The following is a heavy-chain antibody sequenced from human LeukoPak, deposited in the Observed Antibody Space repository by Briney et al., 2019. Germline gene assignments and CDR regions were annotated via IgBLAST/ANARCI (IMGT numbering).Heavy chain of an antibody. D-gene: IGHD4-17*01. CDR3: ARDLDDYGDPGLGYFDY. V-gene: IGHV3-30-3*01. Sequence: GGSLRLSCAASGFTFSSYAMHWVRQAPGKGLEWVAVISYDGSNKYYADSVKGRFTISRDNSKNTLYLQMNSLRAEDTAVYYCARDLDDYGDPGLGYFDYWGQGTLVTVSS. J-gene: IGHJ4*02. CDR2: ISYDGSNK. CDR1: GFTFSSYA.